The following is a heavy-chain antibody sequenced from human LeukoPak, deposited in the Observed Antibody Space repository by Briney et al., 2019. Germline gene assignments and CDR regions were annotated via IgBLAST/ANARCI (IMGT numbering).Heavy chain of an antibody. Sequence: GGSLRLSCAASGFTVSSIHMVWVRQAPGKGLEWVSAISGSGGSTYYADSVKGRLTISRDNSKNTLYLQMNSLRAEDTAVYYCANADLYSSGWFDYWGQGTLVTVSS. J-gene: IGHJ4*02. V-gene: IGHV3-23*01. CDR3: ANADLYSSGWFDY. CDR1: GFTVSSIH. CDR2: ISGSGGST. D-gene: IGHD6-19*01.